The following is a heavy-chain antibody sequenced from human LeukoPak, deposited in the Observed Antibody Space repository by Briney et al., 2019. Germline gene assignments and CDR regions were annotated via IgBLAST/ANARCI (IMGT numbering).Heavy chain of an antibody. CDR1: GYSFTSYW. CDR3: ARSHSIYYDFWSGSSSPFDY. D-gene: IGHD3-3*01. J-gene: IGHJ4*02. CDR2: IYPGDSDT. V-gene: IGHV5-51*01. Sequence: GESLKISCKGSGYSFTSYWIGWVRQMPGKGLEWMGIIYPGDSDTRYSPSFQGQVTISADKSISTAYLQWSSLKASDTAMYYCARSHSIYYDFWSGSSSPFDYWGQGTLVTVSS.